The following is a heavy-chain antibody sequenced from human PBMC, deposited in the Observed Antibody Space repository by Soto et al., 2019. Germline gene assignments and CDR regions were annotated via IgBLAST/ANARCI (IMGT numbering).Heavy chain of an antibody. D-gene: IGHD4-17*01. J-gene: IGHJ6*02. V-gene: IGHV5-51*01. CDR1: GYNFTNYW. Sequence: GESLKVSCKGSGYNFTNYWIAWVRQMPGKVLEWMGIIYPGDSGTRYSPSFQGRVTISADKSISAAYLQWSSLKASDTVMYYCARQEGPTVFFYYGMDVWGQGTTVTVSS. CDR2: IYPGDSGT. CDR3: ARQEGPTVFFYYGMDV.